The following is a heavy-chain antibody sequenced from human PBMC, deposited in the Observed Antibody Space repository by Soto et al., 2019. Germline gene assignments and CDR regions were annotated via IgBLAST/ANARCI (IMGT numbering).Heavy chain of an antibody. V-gene: IGHV1-69*13. CDR1: GGTLRNYG. CDR3: SRGDATKIVVTTYYGMDV. Sequence: SVKVSCKASGGTLRNYGISWVRQAPGQGLEWMGGIIPVFGTANYAQKFQGRVTITADESTSTVYMDVTSLRSEDTAVYYCSRGDATKIVVTTYYGMDVWGQGTKVTVSS. CDR2: IIPVFGTA. D-gene: IGHD4-17*01. J-gene: IGHJ6*02.